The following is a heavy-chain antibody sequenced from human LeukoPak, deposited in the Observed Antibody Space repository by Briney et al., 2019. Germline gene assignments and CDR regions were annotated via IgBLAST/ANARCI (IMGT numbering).Heavy chain of an antibody. J-gene: IGHJ4*02. CDR3: ARRRGSSFFDY. CDR2: IYPSDSDT. Sequence: GESLKISCKGSGYSFTTNWIGWVRQMPGKGLEWMGIIYPSDSDTRYSPSFQGQVTISADKSISTAYLQWSSLEASDTAMYYCARRRGSSFFDYWGQGTLVTVSS. V-gene: IGHV5-51*01. CDR1: GYSFTTNW. D-gene: IGHD3-10*01.